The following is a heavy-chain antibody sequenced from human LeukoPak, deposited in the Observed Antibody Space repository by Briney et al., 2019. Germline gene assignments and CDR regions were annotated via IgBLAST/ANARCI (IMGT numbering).Heavy chain of an antibody. CDR3: AKDQGYTYGHSFDY. V-gene: IGHV3-30*18. CDR1: GFTFGSYG. D-gene: IGHD5-18*01. J-gene: IGHJ4*02. CDR2: ISYDGSNE. Sequence: GGSLRLSCEASGFTFGSYGMHWVRRAPGKGLEWVALISYDGSNEYYGDSVKGRFTISRDNSKSTLYLQMNSPRAEDTAVYYCAKDQGYTYGHSFDYWGQGTLVTVSS.